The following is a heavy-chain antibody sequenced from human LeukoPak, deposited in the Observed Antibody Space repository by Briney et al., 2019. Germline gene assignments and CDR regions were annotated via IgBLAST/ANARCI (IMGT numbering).Heavy chain of an antibody. V-gene: IGHV3-23*01. D-gene: IGHD3-22*01. CDR2: ISGSGGST. CDR3: ARVSTYESSGYPYYYYAMDV. J-gene: IGHJ6*02. CDR1: GFTFSSYA. Sequence: GGSLRLSCAASGFTFSSYAMSWVRQAPGKGLEWVSAISGSGGSTYYADSVKGRFTISRDNSKNTLYLQMNSLRAEDTAVYYCARVSTYESSGYPYYYYAMDVWGQGTTVTVSS.